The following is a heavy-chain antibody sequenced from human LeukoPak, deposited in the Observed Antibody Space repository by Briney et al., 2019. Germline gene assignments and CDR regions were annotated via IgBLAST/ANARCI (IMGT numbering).Heavy chain of an antibody. Sequence: GGSLRLSCAASGFTVSSNYMSWVRQAPGKGLEWVSVIYSGGSTYYADSVRGRFTISRDNPKNTLYLQMNSLRAEDTAVYYCAAPSFDYWGQGTLVTGSS. CDR1: GFTVSSNY. CDR3: AAPSFDY. V-gene: IGHV3-53*01. J-gene: IGHJ4*02. CDR2: IYSGGST.